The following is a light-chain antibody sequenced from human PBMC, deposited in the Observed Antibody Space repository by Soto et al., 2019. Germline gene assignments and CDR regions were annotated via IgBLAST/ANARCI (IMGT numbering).Light chain of an antibody. V-gene: IGLV2-11*01. Sequence: QSALTQPRSVSGSPGQSVTISCTGTSSDVGGYNYVSWYQQHPGKAPKLKIYDVSRRPSGVPDRFSGSKSGNTASLTISGLQAEDEADFYCCSYAGSYTWVFGGGTQLTVL. CDR3: CSYAGSYTWV. CDR2: DVS. J-gene: IGLJ3*02. CDR1: SSDVGGYNY.